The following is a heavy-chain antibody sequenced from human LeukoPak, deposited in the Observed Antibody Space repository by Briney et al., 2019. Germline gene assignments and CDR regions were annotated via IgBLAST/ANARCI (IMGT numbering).Heavy chain of an antibody. J-gene: IGHJ4*02. V-gene: IGHV3-23*01. CDR2: ISPSGSSP. Sequence: GGSLRLSCVASGFTFSSYAMSWVRQAPGKGLEWVSAISPSGSSPYYADSVKGRFTISRDNSKNTLYLQMNSLRAEDTAVYYCAKDPGLFDSWGQGTLVTVSS. CDR1: GFTFSSYA. CDR3: AKDPGLFDS.